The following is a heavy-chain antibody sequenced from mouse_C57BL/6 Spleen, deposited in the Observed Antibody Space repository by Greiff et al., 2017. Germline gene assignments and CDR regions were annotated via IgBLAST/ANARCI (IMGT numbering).Heavy chain of an antibody. CDR1: GYTFTSYW. CDR3: ARLRDYAMDY. J-gene: IGHJ4*01. Sequence: VKQSCKASGYTFTSYWMDWVKQRPGQGLEWIGNIYPSDSETHYNQKFKDKATLTVDKSSSTAYMQLSSLTSEDSAVYYCARLRDYAMDYWGQGTSVTVSS. V-gene: IGHV1-61*01. CDR2: IYPSDSET.